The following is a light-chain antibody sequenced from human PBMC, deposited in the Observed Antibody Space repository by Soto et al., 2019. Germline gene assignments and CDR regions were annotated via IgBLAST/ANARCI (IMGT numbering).Light chain of an antibody. CDR2: HDD. CDR1: SSNIGNND. J-gene: IGLJ3*02. Sequence: QSVLTQPPSVSDAPRQRVTISCSGSSSNIGNNDVDWYQQFPGKAPKLLIYHDDLLPSGVSDRFSGSKSGTSASLAISGLQSEDEAYYYCATWDDSLNGHVFGGGTKVTVL. V-gene: IGLV1-36*01. CDR3: ATWDDSLNGHV.